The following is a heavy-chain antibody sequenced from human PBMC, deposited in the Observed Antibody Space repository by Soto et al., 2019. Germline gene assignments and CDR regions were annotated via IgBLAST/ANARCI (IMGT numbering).Heavy chain of an antibody. Sequence: SETLSLTCAVYGGSFSGYYWSWIRQPPGKGLEWIGEINHSGSTNYNPSLKSRVTISVDTSKNQFSLKLSSVTAADTAVYYCARGGNFGVDYYYYMDVWGKGTTVTVSS. J-gene: IGHJ6*03. V-gene: IGHV4-34*01. CDR2: INHSGST. CDR3: ARGGNFGVDYYYYMDV. D-gene: IGHD3-3*01. CDR1: GGSFSGYY.